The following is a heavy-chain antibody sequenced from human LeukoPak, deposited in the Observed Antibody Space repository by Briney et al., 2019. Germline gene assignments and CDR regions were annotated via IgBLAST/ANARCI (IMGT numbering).Heavy chain of an antibody. V-gene: IGHV3-7*01. J-gene: IGHJ6*02. CDR2: INQEGGEK. Sequence: GGSLRLSCAASGFTFTSYWMSWVRQAPGKGLEWVANINQEGGEKYYVDSVKGRFTISRDNAKNSLYLQMNSLRAEDTAVYYCARAVGVVVANYGMDVWGQGTTVTVSS. D-gene: IGHD2-15*01. CDR3: ARAVGVVVANYGMDV. CDR1: GFTFTSYW.